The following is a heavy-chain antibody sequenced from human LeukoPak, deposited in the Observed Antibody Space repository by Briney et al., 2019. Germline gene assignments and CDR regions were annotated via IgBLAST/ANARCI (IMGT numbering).Heavy chain of an antibody. CDR2: IRYDGSNK. CDR1: GFTFSSYG. D-gene: IGHD2-2*01. CDR3: AKDLFSQIVVVPAAKGDAFDI. J-gene: IGHJ3*02. V-gene: IGHV3-30*02. Sequence: GGSLRLSCAASGFTFSSYGMHWVRQAPGKGLEWVAFIRYDGSNKYYADSVKGRFTISRDNSKNTLYLQMNSLRAEDTAVYYCAKDLFSQIVVVPAAKGDAFDIWGQGTMVTVSS.